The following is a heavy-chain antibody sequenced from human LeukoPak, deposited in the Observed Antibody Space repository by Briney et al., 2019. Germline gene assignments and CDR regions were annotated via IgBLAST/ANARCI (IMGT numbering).Heavy chain of an antibody. J-gene: IGHJ4*02. CDR2: ISSSSSYI. CDR1: GFTFSSYS. V-gene: IGHV3-21*01. D-gene: IGHD6-19*01. CDR3: ARDPPPARYSSGWYLDY. Sequence: GGSLRLSCAASGFTFSSYSMNWVRQAPGKGLEWVSSISSSSSYIYYADSVKGRFTISRDNAKNSLYLQMNSLRAEDTAVYYCARDPPPARYSSGWYLDYWGQGTLVTVSS.